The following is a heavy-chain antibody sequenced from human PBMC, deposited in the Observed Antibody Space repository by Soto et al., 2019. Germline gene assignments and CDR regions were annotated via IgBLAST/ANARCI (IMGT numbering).Heavy chain of an antibody. V-gene: IGHV4-4*07. J-gene: IGHJ5*02. D-gene: IGHD4-17*01. CDR2: VYATGTS. CDR3: VRDGSKTLRDCFDP. Sequence: SETLSHTCSFSGGSMSKFYWIWIRKTAGKGLEWMGRVYATGTSDYNPSLRSRIAMSVDISKKTFSLRLRSVTAADTGVYYCVRDGSKTLRDCFDPWGQGILVTVSS. CDR1: GGSMSKFY.